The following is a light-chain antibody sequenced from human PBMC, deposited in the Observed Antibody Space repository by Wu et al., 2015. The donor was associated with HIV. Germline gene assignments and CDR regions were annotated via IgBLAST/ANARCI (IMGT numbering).Light chain of an antibody. Sequence: EIVLTQSPGTLSLSPGERATLSCRASENLASDYLAWFQQRPGQAPTLLIYGASYRATGVPDRFSASGSGADFSLTIRGLEPEDFAVYYCQQYNSSPYNFGQGT. CDR3: QQYNSSPYN. CDR2: GAS. J-gene: IGKJ2*01. V-gene: IGKV3-20*01. CDR1: ENLASDY.